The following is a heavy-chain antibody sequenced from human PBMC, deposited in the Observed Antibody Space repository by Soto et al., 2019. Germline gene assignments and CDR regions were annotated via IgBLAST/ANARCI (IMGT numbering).Heavy chain of an antibody. Sequence: DVQLVESGGGLVQPGGSLRLTCAGSGFTFSAYWMHWVRHVPGKGLVWVSRSDGDGSGAHYADSVKGRFTISRDNAKRTLYLQMNNLRADDTGIYFCVRDSMLHQSDLWGQGALVTVSS. D-gene: IGHD3-10*02. CDR2: SDGDGSGA. V-gene: IGHV3-74*01. CDR1: GFTFSAYW. CDR3: VRDSMLHQSDL. J-gene: IGHJ5*02.